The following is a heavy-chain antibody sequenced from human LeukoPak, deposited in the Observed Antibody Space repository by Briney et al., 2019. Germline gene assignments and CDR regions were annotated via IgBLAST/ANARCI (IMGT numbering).Heavy chain of an antibody. CDR1: GGTFSSYA. Sequence: ASVKVSCKASGGTFSSYAISWVRQAPGHGLEWMGGIIPIFGTANYAQKFQGRVTITADKSTSTAYMELSSLRSEDTAVYYCARAGDNDYRLVSWFDPWGQGTLVTVSS. CDR3: ARAGDNDYRLVSWFDP. CDR2: IIPIFGTA. J-gene: IGHJ5*02. V-gene: IGHV1-69*06. D-gene: IGHD4-11*01.